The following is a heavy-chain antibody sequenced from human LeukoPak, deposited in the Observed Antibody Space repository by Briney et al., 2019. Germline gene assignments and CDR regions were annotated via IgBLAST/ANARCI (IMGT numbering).Heavy chain of an antibody. J-gene: IGHJ6*03. CDR2: INHSGST. D-gene: IGHD1-20*01. V-gene: IGHV4-34*01. Sequence: SETLSLTCAVYGGSFSGYYWSWIRQPPGKGLEWIGEINHSGSTNYNPSLKSRVTISVDTSKNQFSLKLSSVTTADTAVYYCARAPRITGASYYYYYMDVWGKGTTVTVSS. CDR3: ARAPRITGASYYYYYMDV. CDR1: GGSFSGYY.